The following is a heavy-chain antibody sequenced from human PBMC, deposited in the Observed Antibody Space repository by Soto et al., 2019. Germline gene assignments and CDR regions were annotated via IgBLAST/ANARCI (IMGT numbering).Heavy chain of an antibody. D-gene: IGHD6-6*01. CDR3: ARSSITPRLFMYPFDY. CDR1: GGSITSSSHY. Sequence: SDTLSLTCTVSGGSITSSSHYWGWIRQPPGKGLECIGNIYYDGNTYYNPSLKSRVTISLDTFKNQFSLRLNSATAADTAVYYCARSSITPRLFMYPFDYWGQGTLVTVSS. CDR2: IYYDGNT. J-gene: IGHJ4*02. V-gene: IGHV4-39*01.